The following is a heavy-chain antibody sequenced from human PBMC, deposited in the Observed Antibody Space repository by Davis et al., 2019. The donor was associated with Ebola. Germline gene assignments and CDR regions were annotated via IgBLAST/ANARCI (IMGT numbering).Heavy chain of an antibody. D-gene: IGHD6-19*01. CDR3: ASPASGSSGWYFLPIGY. CDR2: INAGNGNT. Sequence: GESLKISCAASGYTFTSYAMHWVRQAPGQRLEWMGWINAGNGNTKYSQKFQGRVTITRDTSASTAYMELSSLRSEDTAAYYCASPASGSSGWYFLPIGYWGQGTLVTVSS. CDR1: GYTFTSYA. V-gene: IGHV1-3*01. J-gene: IGHJ4*02.